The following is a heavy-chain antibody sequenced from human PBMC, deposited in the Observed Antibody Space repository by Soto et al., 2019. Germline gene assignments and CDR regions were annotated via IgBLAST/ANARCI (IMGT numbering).Heavy chain of an antibody. Sequence: VQLVESGGGVVQPGRSLRLSCAASGFTFSSYGMHWVRQAPGKGLEWVAVIWYDGSNKYYADSVKGRFTISRDNSKNTLYLQMNSLRAEDTAVYYCARDPMTTVTTALDYWGQGTLVTVSS. V-gene: IGHV3-33*01. CDR3: ARDPMTTVTTALDY. CDR1: GFTFSSYG. J-gene: IGHJ4*02. CDR2: IWYDGSNK. D-gene: IGHD4-4*01.